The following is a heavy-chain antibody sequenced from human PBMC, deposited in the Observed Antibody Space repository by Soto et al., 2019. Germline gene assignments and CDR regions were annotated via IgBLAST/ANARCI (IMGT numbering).Heavy chain of an antibody. CDR3: ATYCRGSGGRCYFGN. Sequence: QVQLQESGPGLLKPSQTLSLTCTVSGGSIRSGDYYWSWIRQAPGKGLEWIGYMYYSGSTYYNPSLKSRVTISVDTSKNQISLKLSSVTAADTAVYYCATYCRGSGGRCYFGNWGQGTLVTFSS. CDR1: GGSIRSGDYY. D-gene: IGHD2-15*01. CDR2: MYYSGST. V-gene: IGHV4-30-4*01. J-gene: IGHJ4*02.